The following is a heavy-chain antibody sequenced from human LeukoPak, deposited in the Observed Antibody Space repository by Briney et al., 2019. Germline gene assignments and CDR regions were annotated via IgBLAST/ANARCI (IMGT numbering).Heavy chain of an antibody. CDR2: IIPIFSTT. CDR1: GGTFSSDI. Sequence: SVKVSCKTSGGTFSSDIISWVRQAPGQGLEWMGEIIPIFSTTNYAQKFQGRVTITADKSTSTAYMELSSLRSEDTAVYFCARGFSGPATPYFDYWGQGTLVTVSS. V-gene: IGHV1-69*06. J-gene: IGHJ4*02. D-gene: IGHD2-15*01. CDR3: ARGFSGPATPYFDY.